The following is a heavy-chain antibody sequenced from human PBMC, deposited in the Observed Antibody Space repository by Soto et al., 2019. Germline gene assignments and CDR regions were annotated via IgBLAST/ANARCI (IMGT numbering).Heavy chain of an antibody. J-gene: IGHJ4*02. Sequence: SETLSLTCTVSGGSMIAYYLNWIRQPPGKGLQWIGYTYYSGSTTYNPSLKSRVTISVDSSKNQFSLKLDSVTPADTAVYYCARVRGTAGKRYFDYWGPGTLVTVSS. CDR2: TYYSGST. CDR1: GGSMIAYY. V-gene: IGHV4-59*01. D-gene: IGHD6-13*01. CDR3: ARVRGTAGKRYFDY.